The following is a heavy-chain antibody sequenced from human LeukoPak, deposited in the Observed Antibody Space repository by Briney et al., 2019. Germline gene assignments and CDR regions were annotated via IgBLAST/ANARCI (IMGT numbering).Heavy chain of an antibody. CDR3: ARDESTGSG. CDR1: GESFSGYY. Sequence: PSETLSLTWAVYGESFSGYYGSWIRQPPGKGLEWIGEINHSGNTNYNPSLKSRVTMSVDTSRNQLSLKLTSVTAADTAVYYCARDESTGSGWGQGTLVTVSS. CDR2: INHSGNT. J-gene: IGHJ4*02. V-gene: IGHV4-34*01. D-gene: IGHD3-10*01.